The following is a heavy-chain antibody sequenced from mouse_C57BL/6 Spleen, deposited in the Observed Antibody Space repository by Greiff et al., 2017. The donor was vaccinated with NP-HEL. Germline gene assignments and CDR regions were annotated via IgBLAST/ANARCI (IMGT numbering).Heavy chain of an antibody. CDR2: IDPETGGT. CDR3: TPLITTVVDY. J-gene: IGHJ2*01. V-gene: IGHV1-15*01. CDR1: GYTFTDYE. Sequence: QVQLKESGAELVRPGASVTLSCKASGYTFTDYEMHWVKQTPVHGLEWIGAIDPETGGTAYNQKFKGKAILTADKSSSTAYMELRSLTSEDSAVYYCTPLITTVVDYWGQGTTLTVSS. D-gene: IGHD1-1*01.